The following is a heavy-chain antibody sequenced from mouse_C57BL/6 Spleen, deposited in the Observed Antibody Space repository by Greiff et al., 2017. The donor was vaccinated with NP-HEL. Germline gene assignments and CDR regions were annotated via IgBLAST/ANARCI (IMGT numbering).Heavy chain of an antibody. J-gene: IGHJ1*03. Sequence: DVQLVESEGGLVQPGSSMKLSCTASGFTFSDYYMAWVRQVPEKGLEWVANINYDGSSTYYLDSLKSRFIFSRDNAKNILYLQMSSLKSEDTATYYCARERITRYFDVWGTGTTVTVSS. D-gene: IGHD2-4*01. CDR1: GFTFSDYY. CDR2: INYDGSST. CDR3: ARERITRYFDV. V-gene: IGHV5-16*01.